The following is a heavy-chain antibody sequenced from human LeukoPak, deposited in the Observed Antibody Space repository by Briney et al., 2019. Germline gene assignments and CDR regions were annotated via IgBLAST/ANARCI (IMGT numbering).Heavy chain of an antibody. V-gene: IGHV1-46*01. D-gene: IGHD5-18*01. Sequence: ASVTVSCKASGYTFTYYYIHWVRQAPGQGLEWMGIINPSGGSTTYAQKFQGRVTLTRETSTSTVYMELSSLRSEDTAVYYCARSPYTYGSLFYLDYWGQGTLVTVSS. CDR3: ARSPYTYGSLFYLDY. J-gene: IGHJ4*02. CDR2: INPSGGST. CDR1: GYTFTYYY.